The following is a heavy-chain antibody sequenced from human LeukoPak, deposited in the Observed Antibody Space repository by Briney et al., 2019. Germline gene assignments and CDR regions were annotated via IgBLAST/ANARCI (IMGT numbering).Heavy chain of an antibody. J-gene: IGHJ6*02. V-gene: IGHV3-30*18. CDR2: ISYDGSNK. CDR3: AKDRRIAAAGKYYYYYYGMEV. Sequence: PGGSLRLSCAASGFTFSSYGMHWVRQAPGKGLEWVAVISYDGSNKYYTDSVKGRFTISRDNSKNTLYLQMNSLRAEDTAVYYCAKDRRIAAAGKYYYYYYGMEVWGQGTTVTVSS. CDR1: GFTFSSYG. D-gene: IGHD6-13*01.